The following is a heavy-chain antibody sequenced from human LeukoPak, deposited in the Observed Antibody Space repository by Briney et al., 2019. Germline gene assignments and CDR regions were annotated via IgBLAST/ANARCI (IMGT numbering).Heavy chain of an antibody. D-gene: IGHD4-17*01. CDR3: ARAPGEGWFDP. J-gene: IGHJ5*02. CDR2: IKQDGSEK. V-gene: IGHV3-7*01. CDR1: GFTSSSYW. Sequence: GSLRLSCAASGFTSSSYWMSWVRQAPGKGLEWVASIKQDGSEKYYVDSVKGRFTISRDNAKNSLYLQVNSLRAEDTALYYCARAPGEGWFDPWGQGTLVTVSP.